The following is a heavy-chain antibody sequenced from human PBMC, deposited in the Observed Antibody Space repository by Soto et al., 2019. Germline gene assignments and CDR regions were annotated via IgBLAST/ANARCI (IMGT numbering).Heavy chain of an antibody. CDR2: IYYSGST. J-gene: IGHJ6*02. CDR1: GGSISSYY. Sequence: SETLSLTCTVSGGSISSYYWSWIRQPPGKGLEWIGYIYYSGSTNYNPSLKSRVTISVDTPKNQFSLKLSSVTAADTAVYYCARDHYYGSGTDYYYGMDVWGQGTTVTVSS. V-gene: IGHV4-59*01. CDR3: ARDHYYGSGTDYYYGMDV. D-gene: IGHD3-10*01.